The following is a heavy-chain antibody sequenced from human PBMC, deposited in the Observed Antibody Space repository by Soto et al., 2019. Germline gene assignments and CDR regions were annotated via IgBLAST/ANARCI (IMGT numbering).Heavy chain of an antibody. J-gene: IGHJ4*02. CDR2: IKSKTDGGTT. V-gene: IGHV3-15*07. CDR1: GFTFSNAW. D-gene: IGHD1-26*01. CDR3: TTDGEEWELLTGGY. Sequence: GGSLRLSCAASGFTFSNAWMNWVRQAPGKGLGWVGRIKSKTDGGTTDYAAPVKGRFTISRDDSKNTLYLQMNSLKTEDTAVYYCTTDGEEWELLTGGYWGQGTLVAVSS.